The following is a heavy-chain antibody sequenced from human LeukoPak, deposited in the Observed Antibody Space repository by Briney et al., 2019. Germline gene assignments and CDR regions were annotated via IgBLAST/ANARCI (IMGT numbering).Heavy chain of an antibody. J-gene: IGHJ4*02. D-gene: IGHD4-23*01. V-gene: IGHV4-59*01. CDR3: ARGNHGNYYFDS. Sequence: SETLSLTCTVSGGSISGYYWSWIRQPPGKGLEWIGYIYYSGSTNYNPSLKSRVTISVDTSKNHFSLKLSSVTAADTAVYYCARGNHGNYYFDSWGQGTLVTVSS. CDR2: IYYSGST. CDR1: GGSISGYY.